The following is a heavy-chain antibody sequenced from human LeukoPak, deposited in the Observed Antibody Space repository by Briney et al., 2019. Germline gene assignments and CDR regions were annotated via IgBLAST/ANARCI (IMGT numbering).Heavy chain of an antibody. D-gene: IGHD2-2*01. J-gene: IGHJ4*02. CDR2: ISWNSGSI. V-gene: IGHV3-9*01. CDR3: AKDKNRYCSSTSCYSAFDY. CDR1: GFTFDDYA. Sequence: QPGRSLRLSCAASGFTFDDYAMHWVRQAPGKGLEWVSGISWNSGSIGYADSVKGRFTISRDNAKNSLYLQMNSLRAEDTALYYCAKDKNRYCSSTSCYSAFDYRGQGTLVTVSS.